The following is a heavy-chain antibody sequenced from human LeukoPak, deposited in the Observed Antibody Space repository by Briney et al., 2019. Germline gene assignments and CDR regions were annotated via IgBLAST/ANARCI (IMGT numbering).Heavy chain of an antibody. V-gene: IGHV4-34*01. Sequence: SETLSLTCAVYGGSFSGYYWSWIRQPPGKGLEWIGEINHSGATNYSPSLKSRVTISVDTSKNLFSLKLSSVTAADTAVYYCASSRVYSGSWYYYFDNLGQGTLVTVSS. CDR2: INHSGAT. D-gene: IGHD5-12*01. CDR1: GGSFSGYY. CDR3: ASSRVYSGSWYYYFDN. J-gene: IGHJ4*02.